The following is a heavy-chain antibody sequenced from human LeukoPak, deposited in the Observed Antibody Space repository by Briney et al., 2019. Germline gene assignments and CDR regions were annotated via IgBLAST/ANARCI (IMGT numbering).Heavy chain of an antibody. V-gene: IGHV3-23*01. CDR3: ARDSSGWSKNY. Sequence: GGSLRLSCAASGFTFSTDAMTWVRQAPGKGLQWVSAISGSGGDTYYEDSVKGRFTISRDNSKNMMYLQMNSLRAEDTAVYYCARDSSGWSKNYWGQGTLVTVSS. CDR2: ISGSGGDT. CDR1: GFTFSTDA. D-gene: IGHD6-19*01. J-gene: IGHJ4*02.